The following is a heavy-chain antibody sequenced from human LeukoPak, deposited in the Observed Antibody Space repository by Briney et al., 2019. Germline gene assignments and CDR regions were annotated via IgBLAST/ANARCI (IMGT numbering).Heavy chain of an antibody. CDR1: GYSISSGHY. J-gene: IGHJ4*02. CDR2: GYHTGAT. V-gene: IGHV4-38-2*01. CDR3: ASGPGIFGVVITTYFDY. Sequence: SETLSLTCAVSGYSISSGHYWGWIRQPPGKGLEWIGSGYHTGATYYNPSLESRVIISLDMSKNQFSLKLSSVTAADTAVYYCASGPGIFGVVITTYFDYWGQGTLVTVSS. D-gene: IGHD3-3*01.